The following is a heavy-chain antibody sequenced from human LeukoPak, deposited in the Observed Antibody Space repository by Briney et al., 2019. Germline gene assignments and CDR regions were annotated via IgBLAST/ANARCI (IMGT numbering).Heavy chain of an antibody. CDR3: ARDTTYGSGTYSFDC. V-gene: IGHV3-21*01. D-gene: IGHD3-10*01. J-gene: IGHJ4*02. CDR1: GFTFSSYS. Sequence: GGSLRLSCAASGFTFSSYSMNWVRQAPGKGLEWVSSISTSSSFIYYADSVKGRFTISRDNAKNSLYLQMNSLRAEDTAVYYCARDTTYGSGTYSFDCWGQGTLVTVSS. CDR2: ISTSSSFI.